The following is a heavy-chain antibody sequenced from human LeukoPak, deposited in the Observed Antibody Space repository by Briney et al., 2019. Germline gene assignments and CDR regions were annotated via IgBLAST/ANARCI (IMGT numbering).Heavy chain of an antibody. CDR3: ARVYDFWSGYYYYYFDY. CDR2: IYYSGST. CDR1: GGSISSGGYS. Sequence: SETLSLTCAVSGGSISSGGYSWSWIRQPPGKGLEWIGYIYYSGSTNYNPSLKSRVTISVDTSKNQFSLKLSSVTAADTAVYYCARVYDFWSGYYYYYFDYWGQGTLVTVSS. V-gene: IGHV4-61*08. J-gene: IGHJ4*02. D-gene: IGHD3-3*01.